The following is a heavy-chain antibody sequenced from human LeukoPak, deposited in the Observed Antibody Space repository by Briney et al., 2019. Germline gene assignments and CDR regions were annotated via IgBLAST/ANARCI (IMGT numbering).Heavy chain of an antibody. Sequence: GGSLRLSCAASGLSLSDHYMSWIRQAPGKGLEWVSSISSSSTYIHYADSVKGRFTISRDNAKKSLYLQMNSLRAEDTAVYYCARDQITMLRGVTIKDYYYYYMDVWGKGTSVTVSS. CDR2: ISSSSTYI. J-gene: IGHJ6*03. CDR3: ARDQITMLRGVTIKDYYYYYMDV. D-gene: IGHD3-10*01. V-gene: IGHV3-11*06. CDR1: GLSLSDHY.